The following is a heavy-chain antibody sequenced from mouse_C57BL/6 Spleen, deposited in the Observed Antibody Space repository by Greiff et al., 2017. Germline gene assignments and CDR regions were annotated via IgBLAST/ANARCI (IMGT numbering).Heavy chain of an antibody. Sequence: VQLQQPGAELVRPGTSVKLSCKASGYTFTSYWMHWVKQRPGQGLEWIGVIDPSDSYTNYNQKFKGKATLTVDTSSSTAYMQLSSLTSEDSAVXYCARALIATVEAYWGQGTLVTVSA. CDR2: IDPSDSYT. V-gene: IGHV1-59*01. J-gene: IGHJ3*01. D-gene: IGHD1-1*01. CDR3: ARALIATVEAY. CDR1: GYTFTSYW.